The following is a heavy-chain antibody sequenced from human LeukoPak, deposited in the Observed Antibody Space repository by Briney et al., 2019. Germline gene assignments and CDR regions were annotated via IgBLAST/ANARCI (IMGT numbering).Heavy chain of an antibody. CDR3: ARDVGTALVTGDY. J-gene: IGHJ4*02. Sequence: KPSGTLSLTCAVSGGSISSTNWWSWVRQPPGKGLEWIGEIYHSGRTKYNPSLKSRGTISVDKSKNQLSLKLISVTAADTAVYYCARDVGTALVTGDYWGQGTLVTVSS. V-gene: IGHV4-4*02. CDR1: GGSISSTNW. D-gene: IGHD5-18*01. CDR2: IYHSGRT.